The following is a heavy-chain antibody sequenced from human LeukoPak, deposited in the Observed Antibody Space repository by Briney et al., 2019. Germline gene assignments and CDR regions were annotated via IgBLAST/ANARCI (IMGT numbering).Heavy chain of an antibody. J-gene: IGHJ1*01. D-gene: IGHD3-16*01. V-gene: IGHV4-38-2*02. CDR3: ARDDGSVWGEVGY. Sequence: PSETQSLTCSVSGYSISSGYYWGWIRQPPGKGLEWIGSIYHSGSTYYNPSLKSRVTISVDTSKNQFSLRLSSVTAADTALYYCARDDGSVWGEVGYWGQGTLVTVSS. CDR1: GYSISSGYY. CDR2: IYHSGST.